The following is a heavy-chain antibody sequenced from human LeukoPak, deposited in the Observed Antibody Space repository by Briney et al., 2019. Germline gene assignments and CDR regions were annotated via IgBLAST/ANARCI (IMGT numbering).Heavy chain of an antibody. J-gene: IGHJ5*02. D-gene: IGHD6-19*01. CDR3: ATGPGRWQWLVLGVRMNWFDP. CDR2: FDPEDGET. CDR1: GYTPTELS. V-gene: IGHV1-24*01. Sequence: GASVKVSCKVSGYTPTELSMHWVRQAPGKGLEWMGGFDPEDGETIYAQKFQGRVTMTEDTSTDTAYMELSSLRSEDTAVYYCATGPGRWQWLVLGVRMNWFDPWGQGTLVTVSS.